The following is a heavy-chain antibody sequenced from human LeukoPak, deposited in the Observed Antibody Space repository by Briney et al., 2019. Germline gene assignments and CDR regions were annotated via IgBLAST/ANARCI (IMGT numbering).Heavy chain of an antibody. D-gene: IGHD3-9*01. CDR1: GDTLSSNSAA. V-gene: IGHV6-1*01. CDR2: TYYRSNLYN. J-gene: IGHJ3*02. Sequence: SQTLSLTCALSGDTLSSNSAAWDWVRQPPSRRIGWLGRTYYRSNLYNDYAVSVKSRITINPDTSKNQFSLQLNSVTPEDTAVYYCARDQMAYYDILTGYYILDAAFDIWGQGTMVTVSS. CDR3: ARDQMAYYDILTGYYILDAAFDI.